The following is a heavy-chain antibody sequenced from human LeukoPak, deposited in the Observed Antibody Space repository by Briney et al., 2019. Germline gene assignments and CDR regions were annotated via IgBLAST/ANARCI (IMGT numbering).Heavy chain of an antibody. CDR2: IYYSGYS. V-gene: IGHV4-59*08. CDR1: GGSISSYY. Sequence: SETLSLTCNVSGGSISSYYWSWIRQPPGEGLERIGYIYYSGYSNYNPSLESRVTISVDTSKNQFSLKLSSVTAADTAVYYCARQYGAHSNFDYWGQGTLVTVSS. J-gene: IGHJ4*02. CDR3: ARQYGAHSNFDY. D-gene: IGHD4-23*01.